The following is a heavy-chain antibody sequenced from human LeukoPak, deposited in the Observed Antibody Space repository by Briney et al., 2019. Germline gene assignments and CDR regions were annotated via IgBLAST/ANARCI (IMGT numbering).Heavy chain of an antibody. Sequence: ESGPTLLNPTQALTLTCTFSGFSLSTGGGGVGWIRQPPGKALEWLALIYWDDDKRYSPSLKSRLTITEATSKNQVVLTMTKLDPVDTATYYCAHSPRPVAGRGRGFDPWGQGTLVTVSS. J-gene: IGHJ5*02. CDR2: IYWDDDK. D-gene: IGHD6-19*01. V-gene: IGHV2-5*02. CDR1: GFSLSTGGGG. CDR3: AHSPRPVAGRGRGFDP.